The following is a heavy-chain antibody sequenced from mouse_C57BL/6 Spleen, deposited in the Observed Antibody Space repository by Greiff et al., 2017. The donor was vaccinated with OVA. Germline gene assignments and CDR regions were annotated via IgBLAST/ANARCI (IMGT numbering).Heavy chain of an antibody. J-gene: IGHJ1*03. D-gene: IGHD2-4*01. Sequence: VQLKESGPELVKPGASVKIPCKASGYTFTDYNMDWVKQSHGKSLEWIGDINPNNGGTIYNQKFKGKATLTVDKSSSTAYMELRSLTSEDTAVYYCARIYYDYDPYWYFDVWGTGTTVTVSS. CDR2: INPNNGGT. CDR3: ARIYYDYDPYWYFDV. V-gene: IGHV1-18*01. CDR1: GYTFTDYN.